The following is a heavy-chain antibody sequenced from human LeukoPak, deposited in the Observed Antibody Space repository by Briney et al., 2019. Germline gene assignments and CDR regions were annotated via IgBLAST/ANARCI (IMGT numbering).Heavy chain of an antibody. Sequence: GGSLRLSCAASGFTFSSYSMNWVRQAPGKGLEWVSSISSSDSYIYYADSVKGRFTISRDNAKNSLYLQMSSLRVEDTAVYYCARDRGGSGWYDYWGQGTLVSVSS. CDR1: GFTFSSYS. CDR2: ISSSDSYI. CDR3: ARDRGGSGWYDY. D-gene: IGHD6-19*01. J-gene: IGHJ4*02. V-gene: IGHV3-21*01.